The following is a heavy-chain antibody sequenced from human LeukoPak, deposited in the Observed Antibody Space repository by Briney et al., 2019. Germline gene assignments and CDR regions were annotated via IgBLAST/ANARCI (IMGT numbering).Heavy chain of an antibody. CDR3: ARHAYYYDRSGSYEAFDI. J-gene: IGHJ3*02. CDR2: TYYSGST. D-gene: IGHD3-22*01. V-gene: IGHV4-61*01. CDR1: GGSVSSGSYY. Sequence: SETLSLTCTVSGGSVSSGSYYWSWIRQPPGKGLEWIGSTYYSGSTNYKPSLKSRVTISVDTSKNQFSLKLSSVTAADTAVYYCARHAYYYDRSGSYEAFDIWGQGTMVTVSS.